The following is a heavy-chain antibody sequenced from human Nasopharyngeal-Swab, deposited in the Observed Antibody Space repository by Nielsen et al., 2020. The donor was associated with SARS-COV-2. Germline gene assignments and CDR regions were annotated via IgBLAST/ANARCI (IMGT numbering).Heavy chain of an antibody. CDR2: MNPNSGNT. Sequence: ASVKVSCKASGYTFTSYDINWVRQATGQGLEWMGWMNPNSGNTGYAQKFQGRVTMTRNTSISTAYMELSSLRSEYTAVYYCARDTRMSYYYYYGMDVWGQGTTVTVSS. V-gene: IGHV1-8*01. J-gene: IGHJ6*02. CDR1: GYTFTSYD. CDR3: ARDTRMSYYYYYGMDV. D-gene: IGHD2-15*01.